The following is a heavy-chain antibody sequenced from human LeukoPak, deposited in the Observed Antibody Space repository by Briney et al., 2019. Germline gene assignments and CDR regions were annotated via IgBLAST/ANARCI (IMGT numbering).Heavy chain of an antibody. Sequence: ATVTISCKLSGYTFTDYYMHWVEQAPRKGLEWMGLVDPEDGETIYAENFQGRVNLTADKSTDTAYMELSSLRSEDTAVYYCAAQIAAAGHDAFDIWGQGTMVTVSS. D-gene: IGHD6-13*01. V-gene: IGHV1-69-2*01. CDR1: GYTFTDYY. CDR3: AAQIAAAGHDAFDI. J-gene: IGHJ3*02. CDR2: VDPEDGET.